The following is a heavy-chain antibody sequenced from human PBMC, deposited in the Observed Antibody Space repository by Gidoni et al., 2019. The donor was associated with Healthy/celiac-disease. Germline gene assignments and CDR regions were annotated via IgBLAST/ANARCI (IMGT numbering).Heavy chain of an antibody. V-gene: IGHV4-61*02. CDR3: ARDNGNGYYMYYYYGMDV. Sequence: QVQLQESGPGLVKPSQTLSLTCTVSGGSISSGSYYWSWIRQPAGKGLEWIGRIYTSGSTNYNPSLKSRVTISVDTSKNQFSLKLSSVTAADTAVYYCARDNGNGYYMYYYYGMDVWGQGTTVTVSS. D-gene: IGHD3-3*01. CDR2: IYTSGST. CDR1: GGSISSGSYY. J-gene: IGHJ6*02.